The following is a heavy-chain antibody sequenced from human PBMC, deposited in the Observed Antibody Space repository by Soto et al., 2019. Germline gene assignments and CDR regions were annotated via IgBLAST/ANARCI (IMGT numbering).Heavy chain of an antibody. Sequence: GGSLRLSCAGSGFNFSASGIHWVRQTPGKGPEWLGRIRNKAKNYATAYGVSAEGRFSFSRDDSKNEAYLQMSGLKTEDTAVYYCTRPNTVDDYWGQGTLVTVSS. CDR3: TRPNTVDDY. V-gene: IGHV3-73*01. J-gene: IGHJ4*02. D-gene: IGHD6-19*01. CDR1: GFNFSASG. CDR2: IRNKAKNYAT.